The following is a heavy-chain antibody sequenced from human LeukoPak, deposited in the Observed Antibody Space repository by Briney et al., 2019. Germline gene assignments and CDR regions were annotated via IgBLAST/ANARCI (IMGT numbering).Heavy chain of an antibody. CDR2: INRDGSTT. J-gene: IGHJ5*02. Sequence: GGSLRLSCAASGFTFRSYWMHWVRQAPGKGLVWVSLINRDGSTTSYADSVKGRFTISRDNAKNTLHLQMNSLRAEDTAVYYCARDFSLGWFDPWGQGTLVTVSS. V-gene: IGHV3-74*01. CDR1: GFTFRSYW. D-gene: IGHD3-3*01. CDR3: ARDFSLGWFDP.